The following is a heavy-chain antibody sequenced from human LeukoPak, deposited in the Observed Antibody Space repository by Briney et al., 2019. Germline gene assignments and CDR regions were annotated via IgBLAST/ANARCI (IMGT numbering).Heavy chain of an antibody. CDR3: ARAFWGSAIDY. V-gene: IGHV4-39*07. D-gene: IGHD3-16*01. Sequence: SETLSLTCTVSGGSISSSNYYWGWIRQPPGKGLEWIGGIYYTGSTYYNPSLKSRVTVSVDTSKNQFSLKLSSVTAADTAVYYCARAFWGSAIDYWGQGTLVTVSS. CDR2: IYYTGST. CDR1: GGSISSSNYY. J-gene: IGHJ4*02.